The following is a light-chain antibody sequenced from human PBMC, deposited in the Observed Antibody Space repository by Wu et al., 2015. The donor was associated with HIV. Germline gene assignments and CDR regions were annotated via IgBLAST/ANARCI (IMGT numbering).Light chain of an antibody. Sequence: EFVLTQSPGTLSVSPGERVTLSCRASQTVNSQYLAWYQQKFGQAPRLLIYGSSIRATGVPGRFSGSGSGTYFSLTISRLEPEDFAVYYCQVYGTSSYTFGQGTKLEIK. CDR3: QVYGTSSYT. V-gene: IGKV3-20*01. CDR1: QTVNSQY. J-gene: IGKJ2*01. CDR2: GSS.